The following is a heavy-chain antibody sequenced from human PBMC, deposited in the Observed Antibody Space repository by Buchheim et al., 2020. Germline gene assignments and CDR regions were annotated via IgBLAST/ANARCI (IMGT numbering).Heavy chain of an antibody. CDR2: ISYDGSNK. D-gene: IGHD3-22*01. Sequence: QVQLVESGGGVVQPGRSLRLSCAASGFTFSSYGMHWVRQAPGKGLEWVAVISYDGSNKYYADSVKGRFTISRDNSKNTLYLQMNSLRAEDTAVYYCAKDHYYDSSGYLFDYWGQGTL. V-gene: IGHV3-30*18. CDR1: GFTFSSYG. CDR3: AKDHYYDSSGYLFDY. J-gene: IGHJ4*02.